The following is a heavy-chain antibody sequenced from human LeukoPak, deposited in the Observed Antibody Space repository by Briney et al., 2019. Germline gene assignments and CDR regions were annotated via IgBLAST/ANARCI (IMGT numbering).Heavy chain of an antibody. Sequence: ASVKVSCKASGYTFTGYYIHWVRQAPGQGLEWMGWINPHSGSTNYAQKFQGRVTMTRDTSISTAYMELSRLRSDDTAVYYCARGPQVSSGWFLFDYWGQGTLVTVSS. V-gene: IGHV1-2*02. D-gene: IGHD6-19*01. CDR2: INPHSGST. CDR3: ARGPQVSSGWFLFDY. J-gene: IGHJ4*02. CDR1: GYTFTGYY.